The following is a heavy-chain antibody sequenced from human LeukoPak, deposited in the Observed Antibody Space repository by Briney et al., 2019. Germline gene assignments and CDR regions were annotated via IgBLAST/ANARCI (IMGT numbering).Heavy chain of an antibody. J-gene: IGHJ6*02. Sequence: PGGSLRLSCAASGFTFSSYGMHWVRQAPGKGLEWVAVISYDGSNKYYADSVKGRFTISRDNSKNTLYLQMNSPRAEDTAVYYCAKDTVRGYSYGDYYYYGMDVWGQGTTVTVSS. V-gene: IGHV3-30*18. CDR1: GFTFSSYG. CDR3: AKDTVRGYSYGDYYYYGMDV. D-gene: IGHD5-18*01. CDR2: ISYDGSNK.